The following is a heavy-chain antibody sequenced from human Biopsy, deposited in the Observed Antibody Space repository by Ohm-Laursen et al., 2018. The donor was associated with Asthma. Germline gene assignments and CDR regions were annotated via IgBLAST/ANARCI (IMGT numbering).Heavy chain of an antibody. CDR1: GYTFINND. Sequence: ASSVKVSCKASGYTFINNDINWVRQAPGEGLEWMGRINPNGGATIYAQKFQGRVTMTRDTSISTAYMELSRLTSDDTAVYYCARVQKSPGDRWFDPWGQGTLVTVSS. J-gene: IGHJ5*02. CDR3: ARVQKSPGDRWFDP. CDR2: INPNGGAT. D-gene: IGHD7-27*01. V-gene: IGHV1-2*06.